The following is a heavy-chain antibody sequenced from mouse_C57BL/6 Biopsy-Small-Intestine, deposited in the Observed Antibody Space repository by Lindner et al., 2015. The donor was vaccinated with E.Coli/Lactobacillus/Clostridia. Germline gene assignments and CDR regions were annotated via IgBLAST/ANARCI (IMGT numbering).Heavy chain of an antibody. Sequence: VQLQESGPELVKPGASVKISCKASGYAFSSSWMNWVKQRPGKGLEWIGRIYPGDGDTNYNEKFKGKATLTADKSSSTAYMQLSSLTSEDSAVYFCAREATVVATRYFDYWGQGTTLTVPS. CDR3: AREATVVATRYFDY. J-gene: IGHJ2*01. D-gene: IGHD1-1*01. CDR2: IYPGDGDT. V-gene: IGHV1-82*01. CDR1: GYAFSSSW.